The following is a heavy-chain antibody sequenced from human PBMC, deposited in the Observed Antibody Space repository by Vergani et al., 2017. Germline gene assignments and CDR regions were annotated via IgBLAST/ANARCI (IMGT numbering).Heavy chain of an antibody. V-gene: IGHV4-39*07. CDR1: GGSISSSSYY. D-gene: IGHD2-15*01. CDR3: ARMVVAATQQHAFDI. CDR2: IYYSGST. Sequence: QLQLQESGPGLVKPSETLSLTCTVSGGSISSSSYYWGWIRQPPGKGLEWIGSIYYSGSTNYNPSLKSRVTISVDKSKNQFSLKLSSVTAADTAVYYCARMVVAATQQHAFDIWGQGTMVTVSS. J-gene: IGHJ3*02.